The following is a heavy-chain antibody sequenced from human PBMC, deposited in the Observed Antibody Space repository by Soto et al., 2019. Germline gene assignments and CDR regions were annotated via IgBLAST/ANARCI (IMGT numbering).Heavy chain of an antibody. CDR3: ARDRGYSYGYTYYYYGMDV. Sequence: EVQLVESGGGLVQPGGSLRLSCAASGFTFSSYDMHWVRQATGKGLEWVSAIGTAGDTYYPGSVKGRFTISRENAMNSLYLQMNSLRAEDTAVYYCARDRGYSYGYTYYYYGMDVWGQGTTVTVSS. D-gene: IGHD5-18*01. V-gene: IGHV3-13*01. CDR1: GFTFSSYD. J-gene: IGHJ6*02. CDR2: IGTAGDT.